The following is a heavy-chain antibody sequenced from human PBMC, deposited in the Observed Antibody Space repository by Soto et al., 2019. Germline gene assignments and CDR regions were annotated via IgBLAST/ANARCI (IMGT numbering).Heavy chain of an antibody. CDR1: GYTFTSHD. D-gene: IGHD2-2*01. Sequence: QVQLVQSGAEVKKPGASVKVSCKASGYTFTSHDINWMRQATGQGLEWMGWMNPNSGHTNYAQKFQGRVTMTRDTSISTAYMELTSLRSEDTAIYYCASDMSTTWGQGGLVTVSS. J-gene: IGHJ5*02. CDR3: ASDMSTT. V-gene: IGHV1-8*01. CDR2: MNPNSGHT.